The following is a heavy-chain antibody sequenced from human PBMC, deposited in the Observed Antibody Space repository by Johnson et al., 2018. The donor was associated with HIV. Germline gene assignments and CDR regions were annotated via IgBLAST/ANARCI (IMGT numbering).Heavy chain of an antibody. Sequence: QVQLVESGGGLVQPGGSLRLSCAASGFTFSDYYMSWIRQAPGKGLEWVSYISSRGSTIYYADSVKGRFTISRDNAKNALYVQMNSLRAEDTAVYYWARDRLMTATLFPDAFDIWGQGTMVTVSS. CDR3: ARDRLMTATLFPDAFDI. V-gene: IGHV3-11*04. CDR1: GFTFSDYY. J-gene: IGHJ3*02. CDR2: ISSRGSTI. D-gene: IGHD3-16*01.